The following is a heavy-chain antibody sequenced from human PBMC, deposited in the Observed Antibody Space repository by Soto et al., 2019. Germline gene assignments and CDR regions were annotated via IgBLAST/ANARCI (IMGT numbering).Heavy chain of an antibody. CDR3: ARGTRALITSFFAY. CDR1: GDAISNYY. D-gene: IGHD1-20*01. V-gene: IGHV4-59*01. Sequence: SETLSLTCSVSGDAISNYYWSWIRQTPGKGLEWIGCVHDSGSTDYNPSLKGRVTMSLHTSKSQFSLNLSSVTAADSATYYCARGTRALITSFFAYWGQGIPVTVS. J-gene: IGHJ4*02. CDR2: VHDSGST.